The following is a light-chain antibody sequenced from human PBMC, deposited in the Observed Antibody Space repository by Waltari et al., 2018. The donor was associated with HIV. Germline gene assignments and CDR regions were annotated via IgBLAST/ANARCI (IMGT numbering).Light chain of an antibody. Sequence: AIQMTQSPSSLSASIGDRVTITCRASQGIRNDLAWYQQQPGKAPKLLISGASSLHTGVPSRFSGSGSDTDFTLTIDNLQPEDFATYYCLQDYNYPRTFGQGTRLEIK. V-gene: IGKV1-6*02. J-gene: IGKJ2*01. CDR3: LQDYNYPRT. CDR1: QGIRND. CDR2: GAS.